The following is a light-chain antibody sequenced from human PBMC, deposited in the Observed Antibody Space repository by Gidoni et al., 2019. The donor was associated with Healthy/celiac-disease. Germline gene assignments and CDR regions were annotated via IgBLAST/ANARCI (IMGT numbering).Light chain of an antibody. V-gene: IGLV1-47*01. CDR1: SSNVGSTY. Sequence: QSVLTQPPSASGTPGQTVSISCSGSSSNVGSTYVYWYQQLPGTAPNPLIYRDVQRPSGVPDRFSGSKSGTSASLAIRGLRSEDEADYYCAAWDDRLRGPVFGGGTKLAVL. J-gene: IGLJ3*02. CDR2: RDV. CDR3: AAWDDRLRGPV.